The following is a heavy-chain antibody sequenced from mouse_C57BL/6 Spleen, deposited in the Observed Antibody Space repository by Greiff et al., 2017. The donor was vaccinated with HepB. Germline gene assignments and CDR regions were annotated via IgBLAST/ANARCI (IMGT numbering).Heavy chain of an antibody. D-gene: IGHD2-5*01. Sequence: VQLQQPGAELVKPGASVKMSCKASGYTFTSYWITWVKQRPGQGLEWIGDIYPGSGSTNYNEKFKSKATLTVDTSSSTAYMQLSSLTSEDSAVYYCARSGDYSNPYFDYWGQVTTLTVSS. CDR3: ARSGDYSNPYFDY. V-gene: IGHV1-55*01. CDR2: IYPGSGST. J-gene: IGHJ2*01. CDR1: GYTFTSYW.